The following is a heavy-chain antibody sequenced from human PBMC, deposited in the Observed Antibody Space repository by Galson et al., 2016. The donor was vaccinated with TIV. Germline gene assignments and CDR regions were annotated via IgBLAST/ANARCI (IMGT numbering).Heavy chain of an antibody. CDR1: GYTFSSYS. D-gene: IGHD4-17*01. J-gene: IGHJ4*03. V-gene: IGHV1-18*04. CDR3: ARGATVTPYSFFDY. CDR2: ISGYSGNT. Sequence: SVKVSCKASGYTFSSYSINWVRQAPGQGLEWMGWISGYSGNTNYAQKFQGRVTMTTDTSTSTAYMELRSLRSDDTAVYYCARGATVTPYSFFDYWGQGTTVTVSS.